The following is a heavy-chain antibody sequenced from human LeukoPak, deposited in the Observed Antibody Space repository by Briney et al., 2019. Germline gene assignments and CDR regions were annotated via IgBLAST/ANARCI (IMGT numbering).Heavy chain of an antibody. Sequence: ASVKVSCKASGYTFTTYYMHWVRQAPGQGLEWMGIINPSGGSTSYAQKFQGRVTMTRDTSTSTAYMELSSLRSEDTAVYYCARTPTVTHVSYAFDIWGQGTMVTVSS. V-gene: IGHV1-46*01. D-gene: IGHD4-17*01. CDR1: GYTFTTYY. J-gene: IGHJ3*02. CDR3: ARTPTVTHVSYAFDI. CDR2: INPSGGST.